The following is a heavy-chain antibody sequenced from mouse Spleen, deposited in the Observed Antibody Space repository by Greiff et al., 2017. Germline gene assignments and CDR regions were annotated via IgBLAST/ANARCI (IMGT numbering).Heavy chain of an antibody. CDR2: IDPSDSYT. D-gene: IGHD2-1*01. CDR1: GYTFTSYW. V-gene: IGHV1-50*01. CDR3: ARFPGNYTWFAY. Sequence: QVQLQQPGAELVKPGASVKLSCKASGYTFTSYWMQWVKQRPGQGLEWIGEIDPSDSYTNYNQKFKGKATLTVDTSSSTAYMQLSSLTSEDSAVYYCARFPGNYTWFAYWGQGTLVTVSA. J-gene: IGHJ3*01.